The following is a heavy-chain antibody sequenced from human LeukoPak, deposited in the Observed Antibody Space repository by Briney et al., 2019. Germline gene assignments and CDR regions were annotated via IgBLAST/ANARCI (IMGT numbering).Heavy chain of an antibody. V-gene: IGHV4-61*08. CDR3: ARALLRPWFDP. D-gene: IGHD3-16*01. CDR1: GGSISSGDYY. J-gene: IGHJ5*02. Sequence: SETLSLTCTVSGGSISSGDYYWSWIRQPPGKGLEWIGYISYSGSTNYNPSLKSRVTISVDTSKNQFSLKLRSVTTADTAVYYCARALLRPWFDPWGQGTLVTVSS. CDR2: ISYSGST.